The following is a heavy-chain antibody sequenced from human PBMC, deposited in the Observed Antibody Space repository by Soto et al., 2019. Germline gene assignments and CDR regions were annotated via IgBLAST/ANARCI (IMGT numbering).Heavy chain of an antibody. CDR1: GFTFSKYG. D-gene: IGHD3-10*01. J-gene: IGHJ6*02. V-gene: IGHV3-30*18. CDR3: AKDFKVSGSHYGTLNYYYGMDV. CDR2: ISYDGYLK. Sequence: QGQLVESGGGVVQPGRSLRLSCAASGFTFSKYGMQWVRQAPGKGLEWVAVISYDGYLKYYVDSVKGRFTVARDNSKNTLFLEINSQRVEDTAVYFCAKDFKVSGSHYGTLNYYYGMDVWGQGTTVTVSS.